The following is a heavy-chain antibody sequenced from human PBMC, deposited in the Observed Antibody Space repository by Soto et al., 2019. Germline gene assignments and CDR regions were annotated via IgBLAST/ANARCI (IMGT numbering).Heavy chain of an antibody. D-gene: IGHD5-18*01. CDR2: ISSSGSTI. V-gene: IGHV3-48*03. CDR1: GFTFSSYE. Sequence: GGSLRLSCAASGFTFSSYEMNWVRQAPGKGLEWVSYISSSGSTIYYADSVKGRFTISRDNAKNSLYLQMNSLRAEDTAVYYCANSVSGYSYGRGDYGMDVWGQGTTVTVS. CDR3: ANSVSGYSYGRGDYGMDV. J-gene: IGHJ6*02.